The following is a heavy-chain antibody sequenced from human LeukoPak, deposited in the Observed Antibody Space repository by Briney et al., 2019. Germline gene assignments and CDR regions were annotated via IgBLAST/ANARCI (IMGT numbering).Heavy chain of an antibody. CDR3: ARHSNGYGSESYSEPFDV. Sequence: SETLSLTCTVSGYSIGSRNYYWGWIRQPPGKGLEWIGTIHYTGATYYNPSLKGRLTLLVDRSKNQFSLKMSSLTAADMALYFCARHSNGYGSESYSEPFDVWGQGSLVVVSS. V-gene: IGHV4-39*01. J-gene: IGHJ4*02. CDR1: GYSIGSRNYY. D-gene: IGHD3-10*01. CDR2: IHYTGAT.